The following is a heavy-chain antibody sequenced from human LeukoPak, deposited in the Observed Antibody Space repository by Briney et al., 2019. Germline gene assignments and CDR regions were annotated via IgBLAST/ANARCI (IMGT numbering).Heavy chain of an antibody. CDR1: GFTFSSYS. D-gene: IGHD1-26*01. V-gene: IGHV3-21*01. Sequence: GGSLRLSCAAPGFTFSSYSMNWVRQAPGKGLEWVSSISSSSSYIYYADSVKGRFTISRDNAKNSLYLQMNSLRAEDTAVYYCAKEWATTFDYWGQGTLVTVSS. J-gene: IGHJ4*02. CDR3: AKEWATTFDY. CDR2: ISSSSSYI.